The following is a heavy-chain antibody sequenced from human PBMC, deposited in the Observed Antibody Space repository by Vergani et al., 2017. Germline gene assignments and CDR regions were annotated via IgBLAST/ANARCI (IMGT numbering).Heavy chain of an antibody. V-gene: IGHV4-59*01. Sequence: QVQLQESGPGLVKPPETLSLACTVSGGSISSYYWSWIRQPPGKGLEWIGYIYYSGSAKYNPSLESRVTMSVDTSKNQFSLNLTSVTAADTAVYYCARSYGYDAFDVSGQGTKVTVSS. CDR1: GGSISSYY. CDR3: ARSYGYDAFDV. D-gene: IGHD3-10*01. J-gene: IGHJ3*01. CDR2: IYYSGSA.